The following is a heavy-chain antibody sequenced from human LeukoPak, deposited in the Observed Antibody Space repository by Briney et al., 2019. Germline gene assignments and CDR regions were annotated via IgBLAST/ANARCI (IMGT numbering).Heavy chain of an antibody. CDR3: AKASAMIVVVSKHFDY. V-gene: IGHV3-23*01. CDR2: ISGSGGST. Sequence: GGSLRLSCAASGFTFSSYAMSWVRQAPGKGLEWVSAISGSGGSTYYADSVKGRFTISRGNSKNTLYLQMDSLRAEDTAVYYCAKASAMIVVVSKHFDYWGQGTLVTVSS. J-gene: IGHJ4*02. CDR1: GFTFSSYA. D-gene: IGHD3-22*01.